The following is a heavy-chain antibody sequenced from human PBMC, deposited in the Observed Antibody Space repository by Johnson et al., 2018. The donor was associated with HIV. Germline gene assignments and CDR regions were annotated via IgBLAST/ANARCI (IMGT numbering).Heavy chain of an antibody. CDR3: ASDWGSRHAFDI. J-gene: IGHJ3*02. CDR1: GFTFSSYA. V-gene: IGHV3-30*04. D-gene: IGHD7-27*01. Sequence: QMQLVESGGGVVQPGRSLRLSCAASGFTFSSYALHWVRQAPGKGLDWVALISSDGSNNYYAASVQGRFPISRNNSKNTLYLQMNSLRAEDTAVYYCASDWGSRHAFDIWGQGTMVTVSS. CDR2: ISSDGSNN.